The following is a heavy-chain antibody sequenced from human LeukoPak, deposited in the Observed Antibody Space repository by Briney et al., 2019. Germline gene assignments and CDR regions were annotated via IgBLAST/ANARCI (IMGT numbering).Heavy chain of an antibody. Sequence: GGSLRLSCAASGFTFSSYSMNWVRQAPGKGLEWVSSISSSSYIYYADSVKGRFTISRDNAKNSLYLQMNSLRAEDTAVYYCARVEGWFGERSGGGQGTLVTVSS. D-gene: IGHD3-10*01. J-gene: IGHJ4*02. V-gene: IGHV3-21*01. CDR3: ARVEGWFGERSG. CDR2: ISSSSYI. CDR1: GFTFSSYS.